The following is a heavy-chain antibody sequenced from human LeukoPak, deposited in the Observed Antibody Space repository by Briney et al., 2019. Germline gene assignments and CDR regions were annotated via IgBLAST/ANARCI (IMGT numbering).Heavy chain of an antibody. V-gene: IGHV3-21*01. CDR1: GFTFSSYS. D-gene: IGHD2-15*01. J-gene: IGHJ4*02. Sequence: PGGSLRLSCAASGFTFSSYSMNWVRQAPGKGLEWVSSISSSSSYIYYADSVKGRFTISRDNAKNSLYLQVNSLRAEDTAVYYCARDLLSMGGDYWGQGTLVTVSS. CDR3: ARDLLSMGGDY. CDR2: ISSSSSYI.